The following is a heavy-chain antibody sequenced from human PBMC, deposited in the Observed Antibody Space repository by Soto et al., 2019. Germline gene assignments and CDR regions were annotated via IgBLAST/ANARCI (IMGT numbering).Heavy chain of an antibody. V-gene: IGHV1-18*01. CDR2: VSTNDDRT. D-gene: IGHD3-22*01. Sequence: QVQMVQSGPEVRMPGASVKVSCKTSGFTFTACGLAWLRQAPGQRPEWMGWVSTNDDRTNYAQKFQGRVTMTTDRSTTTTYLELRSLRADDTAVYYCARELNTESSAYYSFAFWGQGTLVTVSS. J-gene: IGHJ4*02. CDR1: GFTFTACG. CDR3: ARELNTESSAYYSFAF.